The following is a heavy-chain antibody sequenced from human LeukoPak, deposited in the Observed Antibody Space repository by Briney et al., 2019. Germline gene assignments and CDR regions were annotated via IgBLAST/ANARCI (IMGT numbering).Heavy chain of an antibody. D-gene: IGHD3-22*01. CDR3: AGVYYDGTGSFDY. J-gene: IGHJ4*02. Sequence: GASVKVSCKASGYTFSDYYMHWVRQAPGQGLEWMGWINPNSGGTKYAQKFQGRVTMTRDTSISTAYMELSRRRSDDTAVYYCAGVYYDGTGSFDYWGQGTLVTVSS. V-gene: IGHV1-2*02. CDR1: GYTFSDYY. CDR2: INPNSGGT.